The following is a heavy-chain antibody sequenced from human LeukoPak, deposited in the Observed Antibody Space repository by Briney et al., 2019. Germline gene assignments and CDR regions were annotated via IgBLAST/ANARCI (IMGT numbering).Heavy chain of an antibody. CDR2: IYYSGST. CDR3: ARGTSDEATIGSFDY. D-gene: IGHD5-12*01. J-gene: IGHJ4*02. CDR1: GGSISSGGYY. V-gene: IGHV4-31*03. Sequence: SQTLSLTCTVSGGSISSGGYYWSWIRQHPGKGLEWIGYIYYSGSTYYNPSLKSRVTISVDTSKNQFSLKLSSVTAADTAVYYCARGTSDEATIGSFDYWGQGTLVTVSS.